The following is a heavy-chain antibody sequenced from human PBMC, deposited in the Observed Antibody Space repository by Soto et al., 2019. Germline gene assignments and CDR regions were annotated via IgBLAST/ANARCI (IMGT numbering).Heavy chain of an antibody. Sequence: EVQLLESGGGLVQPGGSLRLSCAASGFTFSSYAMSWVRQAPGKGLEWVSAISGSGGSTYYADSVKGRFTISRDNSKNTLYLQMNSLRAEDTAVYYCAKAGGYSGYDWGTHDWFDPWGQGTLVTVSS. CDR2: ISGSGGST. CDR3: AKAGGYSGYDWGTHDWFDP. J-gene: IGHJ5*02. D-gene: IGHD5-12*01. CDR1: GFTFSSYA. V-gene: IGHV3-23*01.